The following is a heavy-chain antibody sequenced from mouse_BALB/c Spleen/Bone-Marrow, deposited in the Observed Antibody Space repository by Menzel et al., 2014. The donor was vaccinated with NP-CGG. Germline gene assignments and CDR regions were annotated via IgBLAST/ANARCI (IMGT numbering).Heavy chain of an antibody. CDR3: ARRRGTMITTRDAMDY. J-gene: IGHJ4*01. Sequence: VQLQQSGAELVRPGASVKLSCKASGYTFTSYWMNWVKQRPERGLEWIGRIDPYDSETHYNQKFKDKAILTVDKSSSTAYMQLSSLTSEDSAVYYCARRRGTMITTRDAMDYWGQGTSVTVSS. CDR1: GYTFTSYW. V-gene: IGHV1-52*01. CDR2: IDPYDSET. D-gene: IGHD2-4*01.